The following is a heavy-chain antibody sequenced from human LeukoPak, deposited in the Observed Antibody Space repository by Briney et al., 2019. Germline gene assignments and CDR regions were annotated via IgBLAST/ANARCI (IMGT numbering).Heavy chain of an antibody. CDR3: ARGPTTMTRAFDY. J-gene: IGHJ4*02. CDR1: GGSISSYY. V-gene: IGHV4-59*12. Sequence: PSETLSLTCTVSGGSISSYYWSWIRQPPGKGLEWIGYIYYSGSTKYNPSLKSRVTISVDTSKNQFSLKLSSVTAADTAVYYCARGPTTMTRAFDYWGQGTLVTVSS. D-gene: IGHD4-17*01. CDR2: IYYSGST.